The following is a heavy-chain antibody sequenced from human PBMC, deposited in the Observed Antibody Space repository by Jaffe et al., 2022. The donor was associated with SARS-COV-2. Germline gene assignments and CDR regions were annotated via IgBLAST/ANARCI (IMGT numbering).Heavy chain of an antibody. Sequence: QVQLQQWGAGLLKPSETLSLTCAVYGGSFSGYYWSWIRQPPGKGLEWIGEINHSGSTNYNPSLKSRVTISVDTSKNQFSLKLSSVTAADTAVYYCARGGITIFGVVIVRSWFDPWGQGTLVTVSS. J-gene: IGHJ5*02. D-gene: IGHD3-3*01. CDR2: INHSGST. V-gene: IGHV4-34*01. CDR1: GGSFSGYY. CDR3: ARGGITIFGVVIVRSWFDP.